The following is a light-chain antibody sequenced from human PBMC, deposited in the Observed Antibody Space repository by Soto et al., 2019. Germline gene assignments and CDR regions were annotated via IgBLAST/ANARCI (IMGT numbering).Light chain of an antibody. J-gene: IGKJ1*01. CDR2: DAS. CDR3: QQYRDFWT. Sequence: DIQMTQSPSTLSASVGDTVTITCRASQSVPGWLAWYQQKPGKAPKLLISDASNLESGVPSRFSGSGSGTEFTLTIRSLQPDDFATYYCQQYRDFWTFXQGTKVDIK. V-gene: IGKV1-5*01. CDR1: QSVPGW.